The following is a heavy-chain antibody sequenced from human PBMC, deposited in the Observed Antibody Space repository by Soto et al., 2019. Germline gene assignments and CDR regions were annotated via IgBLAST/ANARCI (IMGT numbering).Heavy chain of an antibody. J-gene: IGHJ6*02. D-gene: IGHD4-17*01. V-gene: IGHV1-3*01. CDR1: GYTFTSYA. CDR2: INAGNGNT. CDR3: ARGTPGPTTVVTLYYYYGMDV. Sequence: QVQLVQSGAEVKKPGASVKVSCKASGYTFTSYAMHWVRQAPGQRLEWMGWINAGNGNTKYSQKFQGRVTITRDTSASTAHMELSSLRSEDTAVYYCARGTPGPTTVVTLYYYYGMDVWDQGTTVTVSS.